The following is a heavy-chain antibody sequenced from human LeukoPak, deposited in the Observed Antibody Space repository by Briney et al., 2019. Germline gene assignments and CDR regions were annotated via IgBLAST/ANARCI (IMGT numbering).Heavy chain of an antibody. J-gene: IGHJ4*02. D-gene: IGHD2-2*01. CDR3: AKGLRIITAAPIDY. CDR2: ISWNSGNI. V-gene: IGHV3-9*01. Sequence: GGSLRLSCAASGFTFDDYAVHWVRHTPGKGLEWVSGISWNSGNIGYADSVKGRFTISRDNAKNSLYLQMNSLRAEDTALYYCAKGLRIITAAPIDYWGQGTLVTVPS. CDR1: GFTFDDYA.